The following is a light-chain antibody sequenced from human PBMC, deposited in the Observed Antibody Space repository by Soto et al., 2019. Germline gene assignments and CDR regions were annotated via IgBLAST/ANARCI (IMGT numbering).Light chain of an antibody. CDR3: QQYGSSLPWT. J-gene: IGKJ1*01. CDR1: QSVSSSY. Sequence: EIVLTQSPGTLSLSPGERATLSCRASQSVSSSYLAWYQQKPGQAPRLLIYGASSRATGIPDRFSGSGSGTDFTLTISRLEPEDFAVYYCQQYGSSLPWTFGQGTKVXIK. V-gene: IGKV3-20*01. CDR2: GAS.